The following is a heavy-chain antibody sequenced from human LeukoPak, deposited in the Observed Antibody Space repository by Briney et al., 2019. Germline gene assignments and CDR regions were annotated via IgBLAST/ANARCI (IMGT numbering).Heavy chain of an antibody. Sequence: PSQTLSLTCAVSGGSISSGGYSWSWIRQPPGKGLEWIGYIYHSGSTYYNPSLKSRVTISVDRSKNQFSLKLSSVTAADTAVYYCARAHLYDFWSGYYLDYWGQGTLVTVSS. CDR3: ARAHLYDFWSGYYLDY. CDR1: GGSISSGGYS. D-gene: IGHD3-3*01. V-gene: IGHV4-30-2*01. CDR2: IYHSGST. J-gene: IGHJ4*02.